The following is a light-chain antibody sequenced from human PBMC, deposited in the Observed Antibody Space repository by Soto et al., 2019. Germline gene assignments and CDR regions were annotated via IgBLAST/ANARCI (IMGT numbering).Light chain of an antibody. Sequence: QSALTQPASVSGSPGQSITISCTGTSSDVGGYNYVSWYQQHPGKAPKLMIYDVSNRPSGVSNRFSGSKSGNTASLTIPGLQAEDEADYYCSSYTSSSTVFGTGTKVTVL. CDR1: SSDVGGYNY. J-gene: IGLJ1*01. CDR2: DVS. V-gene: IGLV2-14*01. CDR3: SSYTSSSTV.